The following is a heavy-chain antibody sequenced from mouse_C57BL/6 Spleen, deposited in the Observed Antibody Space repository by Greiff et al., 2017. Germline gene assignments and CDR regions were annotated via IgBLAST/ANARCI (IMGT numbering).Heavy chain of an antibody. J-gene: IGHJ4*01. Sequence: EVKLQQSGPELVKPGASVKISCKASGYTFTDYYMNWVKQSHGKSLEWIGDINPNNGGTSYNQKFKGKATLTVDKSSSTAYMELRSLTSEDSAVYYCARPNWAHAMDYWGQGTSVTVSS. D-gene: IGHD4-1*01. CDR1: GYTFTDYY. CDR3: ARPNWAHAMDY. CDR2: INPNNGGT. V-gene: IGHV1-26*01.